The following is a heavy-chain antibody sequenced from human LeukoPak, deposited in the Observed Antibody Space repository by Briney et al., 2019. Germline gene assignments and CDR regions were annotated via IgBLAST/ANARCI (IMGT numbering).Heavy chain of an antibody. CDR3: ARVFYASGSYFDY. J-gene: IGHJ4*02. V-gene: IGHV3-66*01. Sequence: GGSLRLSCAASGFTISSKYMSWVRQAPGKGLEWVSVIHSGGDTYYADSMKGRFTISRDNSKNTLYLQMNSLRAEDTAVYYCARVFYASGSYFDYWGQGTLVTVSS. CDR2: IHSGGDT. D-gene: IGHD3-10*01. CDR1: GFTISSKY.